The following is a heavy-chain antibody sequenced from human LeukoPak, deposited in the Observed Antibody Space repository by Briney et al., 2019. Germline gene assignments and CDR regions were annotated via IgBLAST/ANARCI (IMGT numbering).Heavy chain of an antibody. D-gene: IGHD5-18*01. CDR2: ISSNGGST. V-gene: IGHV3-64*01. CDR1: GFTFSSYA. J-gene: IGHJ4*02. Sequence: GGPLRLSCAASGFTFSSYAMHWVRQAPGKGLEYVSAISSNGGSTYYANSVKGRFTISRDNSKNTLYLQMGSLRAEDMAVYYCARDGPGIQLWPYFDYWGQGTLLTVSS. CDR3: ARDGPGIQLWPYFDY.